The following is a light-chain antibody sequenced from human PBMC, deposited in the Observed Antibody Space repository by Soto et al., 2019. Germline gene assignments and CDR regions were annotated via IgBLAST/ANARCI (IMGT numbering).Light chain of an antibody. V-gene: IGLV2-14*01. J-gene: IGLJ2*01. CDR2: EIY. CDR1: STDVGGYIY. Sequence: QSALTQPASVSGSLGQSITLSCTVTSTDVGGYIYVSWYQQYPGKAPKLIIFEIYNRPSGVSDRFSGSRSGNTASLTISSLQTEDEADYYCSSYSSSSKILFGGGTKVTVL. CDR3: SSYSSSSKIL.